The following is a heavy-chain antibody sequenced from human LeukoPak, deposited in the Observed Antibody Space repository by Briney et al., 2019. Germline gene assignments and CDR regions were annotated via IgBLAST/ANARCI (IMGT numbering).Heavy chain of an antibody. D-gene: IGHD6-13*01. CDR2: ISSNTSHI. CDR1: GFTFSSYI. Sequence: GGSLRLSCAASGFTFSSYIMNWARQAPGKGLEWVSSISSNTSHIYYADSVKGRFTISRDSAKNSLSLQMSSLRVEDTAVYYCARGSPGYITSWLDYWGQGTLVTVSS. V-gene: IGHV3-21*01. CDR3: ARGSPGYITSWLDY. J-gene: IGHJ4*02.